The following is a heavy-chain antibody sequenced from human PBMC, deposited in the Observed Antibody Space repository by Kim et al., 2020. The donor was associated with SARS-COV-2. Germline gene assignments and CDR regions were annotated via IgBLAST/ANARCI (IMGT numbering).Heavy chain of an antibody. CDR3: ARGRKFSSGWGY. J-gene: IGHJ4*02. Sequence: GYAQKFQGRVTMTRNTSISTAYMELSSLRSEDTAVYYCARGRKFSSGWGYWGQGTLVTVSS. D-gene: IGHD6-19*01. V-gene: IGHV1-8*01.